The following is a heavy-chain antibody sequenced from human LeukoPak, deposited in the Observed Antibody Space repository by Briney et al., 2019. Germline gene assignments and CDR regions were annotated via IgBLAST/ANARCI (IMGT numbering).Heavy chain of an antibody. D-gene: IGHD6-13*01. J-gene: IGHJ4*02. CDR1: GFTFSNYW. V-gene: IGHV3-7*01. CDR2: IKQDGGEK. CDR3: ARDIAAAGTIFDY. Sequence: PGGSLRLSCAASGFTFSNYWMSWVRQAPGKGLEWVANIKQDGGEKYYVDSVKGRFTISRDNSKNTLYLQMNSLRAEDTAVYYCARDIAAAGTIFDYWGQGTLVTVSS.